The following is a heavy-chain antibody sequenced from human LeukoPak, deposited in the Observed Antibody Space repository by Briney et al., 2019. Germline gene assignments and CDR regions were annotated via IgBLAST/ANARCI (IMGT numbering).Heavy chain of an antibody. CDR1: GYTFTSYD. CDR3: ARGVIETVVVPAAIPGEFDY. CDR2: MNPNSGNT. J-gene: IGHJ4*02. V-gene: IGHV1-8*02. Sequence: ASVKVSCKASGYTFTSYDINWVRQATGQGLEWMGWMNPNSGNTGYAQKLQGRVTMTTDTSTSTAYMELRSLRSDDTAVYYCARGVIETVVVPAAIPGEFDYWGQGTLVTVSS. D-gene: IGHD2-2*02.